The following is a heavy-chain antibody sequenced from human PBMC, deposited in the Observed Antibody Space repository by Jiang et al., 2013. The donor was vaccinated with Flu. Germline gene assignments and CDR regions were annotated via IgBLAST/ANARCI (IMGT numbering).Heavy chain of an antibody. CDR2: ISSSSSTI. D-gene: IGHD3-22*01. V-gene: IGHV3-48*01. J-gene: IGHJ4*02. Sequence: VQLLESGGGLVQPGGSLRLSCAASGFTFSSYSMNWVRQAPGKGLEWVSYISSSSSTIYYADSVKGRFTISRDNAKNSLYLQMNSLRAEDTAVYYCARVFNYYDSSGYHRAGDYWGQGTLV. CDR1: GFTFSSYS. CDR3: ARVFNYYDSSGYHRAGDY.